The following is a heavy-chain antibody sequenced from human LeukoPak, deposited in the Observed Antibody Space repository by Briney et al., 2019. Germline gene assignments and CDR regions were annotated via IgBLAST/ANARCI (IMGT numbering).Heavy chain of an antibody. V-gene: IGHV1-8*03. D-gene: IGHD3-3*01. CDR1: GYTFTSYD. CDR3: ATAHYDFWSGYYSYDAFDI. CDR2: MNPNSGNT. J-gene: IGHJ3*02. Sequence: ASVKVSCKASGYTFTSYDINWVRQATGQGLEWMGWMNPNSGNTGYAQKFQGRVTITRNTSISTAYMELSSLRSEDTAVYYCATAHYDFWSGYYSYDAFDIWGQGTMVTVSS.